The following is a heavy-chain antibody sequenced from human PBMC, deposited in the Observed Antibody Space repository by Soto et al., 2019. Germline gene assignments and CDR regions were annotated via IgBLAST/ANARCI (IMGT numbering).Heavy chain of an antibody. CDR2: ISSSSSTI. Sequence: GGSLRLSCAASGFTFSSYSMNWVRQAPGKGLEWVSYISSSSSTIYYADSVKGRFTISRDNAKNSLYLQMNSLRAEDTVVYYCARDGGPGFFDIWGKGTMVTVSS. CDR3: ARDGGPGFFDI. V-gene: IGHV3-48*01. D-gene: IGHD3-16*01. J-gene: IGHJ3*02. CDR1: GFTFSSYS.